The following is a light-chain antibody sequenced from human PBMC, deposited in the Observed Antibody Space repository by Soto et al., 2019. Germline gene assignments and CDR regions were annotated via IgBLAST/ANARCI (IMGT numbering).Light chain of an antibody. V-gene: IGLV2-23*02. Sequence: QSALTQPASVSGSPGQSITISCTGSNSDIGTYNIVSWYQQHPDKAPQLIIYEVTQRPSGVSNRFSGSKSGNTASLTISGLQAEDEGDYHFCSYAGSNVCVFGTGTKLTVL. J-gene: IGLJ1*01. CDR2: EVT. CDR3: CSYAGSNVCV. CDR1: NSDIGTYNI.